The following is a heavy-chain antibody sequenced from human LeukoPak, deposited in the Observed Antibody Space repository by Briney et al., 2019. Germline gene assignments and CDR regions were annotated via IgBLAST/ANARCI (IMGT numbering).Heavy chain of an antibody. V-gene: IGHV3-64*01. CDR1: GFSFSNYA. J-gene: IGHJ4*02. Sequence: GGSLRLSCAASGFSFSNYAFHWVRQAPGKGLEYISIVSSNGGSTYYASSVKGRFTISRDNSKNTLYLQMNSLRAEDTAVYYCARGAVPNNFDWLRGHYFDYWGQGTLVTVSS. CDR2: VSSNGGST. D-gene: IGHD3-9*01. CDR3: ARGAVPNNFDWLRGHYFDY.